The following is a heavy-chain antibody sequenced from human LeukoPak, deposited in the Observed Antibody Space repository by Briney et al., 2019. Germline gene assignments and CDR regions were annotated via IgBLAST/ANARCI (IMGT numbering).Heavy chain of an antibody. CDR1: GYSISSGYY. Sequence: SETLSLTCTVSGYSISSGYYWGWIRQPPGKGQESIGSIYHSGNTYYNPSLKSRVTISVDTSKNQFSLKLSSVTAADTAVYYCARHIRDDFWSGYYIDYWGQGTLVTVSS. CDR3: ARHIRDDFWSGYYIDY. J-gene: IGHJ4*02. D-gene: IGHD3-3*01. CDR2: IYHSGNT. V-gene: IGHV4-38-2*02.